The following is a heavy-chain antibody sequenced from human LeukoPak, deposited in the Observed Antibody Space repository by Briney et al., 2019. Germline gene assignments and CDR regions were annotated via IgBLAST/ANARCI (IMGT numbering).Heavy chain of an antibody. D-gene: IGHD3-10*01. CDR2: INHSGST. CDR1: GGSISSSSYY. V-gene: IGHV4-39*07. Sequence: PSETLSLTCTVSGGSISSSSYYWSWIRQPPGKGLEWIGEINHSGSTNYNPSLKSRVTISVDTSKNQFSLKLSSVTAAGTAVYYCARVRYYYRVRGDAFDIWGQGTMVTVSS. J-gene: IGHJ3*02. CDR3: ARVRYYYRVRGDAFDI.